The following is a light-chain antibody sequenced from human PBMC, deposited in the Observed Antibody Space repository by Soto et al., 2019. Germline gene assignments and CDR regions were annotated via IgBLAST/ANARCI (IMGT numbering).Light chain of an antibody. J-gene: IGKJ5*01. V-gene: IGKV3-20*01. Sequence: EIVLTQSPGTLSLSPGERATLSCRASQSVSSSYLAWYQQKPGQGPRLLIYGASSRATGIPDRFSGSGSGTDFTLTISRLEPEDFAVYYWQQYDNSAEITFGQGTRLEIK. CDR1: QSVSSSY. CDR3: QQYDNSAEIT. CDR2: GAS.